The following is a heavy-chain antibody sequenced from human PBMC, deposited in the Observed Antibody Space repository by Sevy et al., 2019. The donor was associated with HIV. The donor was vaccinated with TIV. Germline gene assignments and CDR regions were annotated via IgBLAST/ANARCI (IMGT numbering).Heavy chain of an antibody. CDR3: ARSPPWGNTWLYYFDN. CDR2: VYYSGST. CDR1: GGSISSKNYY. V-gene: IGHV4-39*01. J-gene: IGHJ4*02. D-gene: IGHD6-13*01. Sequence: SETLSLTCTVSGGSISSKNYYWCWLRQPPGKGLEWIGSVYYSGSTYYNPSLKSRVTISVETSKNQFSLTLSSVTAADTAWYYCARSPPWGNTWLYYFDNWGQGTLVTVSS.